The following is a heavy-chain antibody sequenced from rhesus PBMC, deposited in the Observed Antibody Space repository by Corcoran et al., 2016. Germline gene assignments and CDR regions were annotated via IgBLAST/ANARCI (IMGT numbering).Heavy chain of an antibody. CDR3: ARARVAGFWYFDI. V-gene: IGHV4S7*01. J-gene: IGHJ2*01. CDR2: IYGNSAST. D-gene: IGHD1-1-1*01. CDR1: GGSTSGGYY. Sequence: QVQLQESGPGLVKPSETLSLTCAVSGGSTSGGYYWGGIRQHPGKGLEWIGNIYGNSASTNYHPPLKSRVTISTDTSKNPFSLKLSSVTAADTAVYYCARARVAGFWYFDIWGPGTPITISS.